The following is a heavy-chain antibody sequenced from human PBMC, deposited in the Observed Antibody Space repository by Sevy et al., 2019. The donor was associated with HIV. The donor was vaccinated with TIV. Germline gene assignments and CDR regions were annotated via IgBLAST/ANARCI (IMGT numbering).Heavy chain of an antibody. CDR3: ARDCCSGGSCYSAFVY. V-gene: IGHV1-3*04. D-gene: IGHD2-15*01. CDR2: VNTRTGDT. CDR1: GYTFNNYI. J-gene: IGHJ4*02. Sequence: ASVKVSCKASGYTFNNYIMYWVRQAPGQSLECVGWVNTRTGDTKYSQKFQGRVSISSDTSASTTYMEFNTLRSEDTAVYYCARDCCSGGSCYSAFVYWGQGTLVTVSS.